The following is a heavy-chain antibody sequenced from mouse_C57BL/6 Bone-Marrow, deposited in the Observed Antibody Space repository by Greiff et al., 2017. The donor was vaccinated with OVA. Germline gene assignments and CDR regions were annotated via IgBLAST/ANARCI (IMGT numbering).Heavy chain of an antibody. Sequence: VQLQQSGPELVKPGASVKISCKASGYTFTDYYMNWVKQSHGKSLEWIGDINPNNGGTSYNQKFKGKATLTVDKSSSTAYMELRSLTSEDSAVYYCAREGVTFYYFDYWGQGTTLTVSS. D-gene: IGHD2-1*01. CDR2: INPNNGGT. J-gene: IGHJ2*01. CDR3: AREGVTFYYFDY. V-gene: IGHV1-26*01. CDR1: GYTFTDYY.